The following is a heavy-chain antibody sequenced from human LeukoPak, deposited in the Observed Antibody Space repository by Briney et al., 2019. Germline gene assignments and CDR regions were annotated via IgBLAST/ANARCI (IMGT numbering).Heavy chain of an antibody. CDR2: IYYSGST. Sequence: SETLSLTCTVSGGSISSYYWSWIRQPPGKGLEWIGYIYYSGSTNYNPSLKSRVTISVDTSKNQFSLKPSSVTAADTAVYYCARENRFLRGDWFDPWGQGTLVTVSS. D-gene: IGHD3-3*01. CDR3: ARENRFLRGDWFDP. V-gene: IGHV4-59*01. J-gene: IGHJ5*02. CDR1: GGSISSYY.